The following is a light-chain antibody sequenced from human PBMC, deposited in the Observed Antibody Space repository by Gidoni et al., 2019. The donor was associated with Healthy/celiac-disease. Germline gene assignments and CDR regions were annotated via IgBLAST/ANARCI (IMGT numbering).Light chain of an antibody. CDR3: QQYYSTPLT. CDR1: QSVLYSSHNKNY. V-gene: IGKV4-1*01. Sequence: IVMTQSPDSRAVSLGERATINCKSSQSVLYSSHNKNYLAWYQQKPGQPPKLLIYWASTRESGVPDRFSGSGSGTDFTLTISSLQAEDVAVYYCQQYYSTPLTFGGGTKVEIK. J-gene: IGKJ4*01. CDR2: WAS.